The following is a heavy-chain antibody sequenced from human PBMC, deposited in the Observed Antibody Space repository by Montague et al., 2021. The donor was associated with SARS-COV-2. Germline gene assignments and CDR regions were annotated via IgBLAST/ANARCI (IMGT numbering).Heavy chain of an antibody. CDR2: IYSSGGT. V-gene: IGHV4-39*07. D-gene: IGHD5/OR15-5a*01. Sequence: SETLSLTCTVSGGSISSSNYFWGWIRQPPGKGLEWIGSIYSSGGTXYKPSLKSRVTISVDTSKNQFSLKLTSVTAADTAVYWCARDVGMGFSVYVTEGGFDVWGQGTMVSVSS. CDR1: GGSISSSNYF. J-gene: IGHJ6*02. CDR3: ARDVGMGFSVYVTEGGFDV.